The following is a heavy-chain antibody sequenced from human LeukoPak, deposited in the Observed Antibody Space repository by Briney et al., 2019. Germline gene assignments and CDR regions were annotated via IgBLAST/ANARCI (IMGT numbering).Heavy chain of an antibody. D-gene: IGHD6-19*01. Sequence: PSETLSLTCTVSGGSISGYYWSWIRQPPGKGLEWIGYIYYSGSTNYNPSLKSRVTISVDTSKNQFSLKLSSVTAADTAVYYCAREEHSSGWYAWGQGTLVTVSS. CDR3: AREEHSSGWYA. CDR1: GGSISGYY. CDR2: IYYSGST. V-gene: IGHV4-59*01. J-gene: IGHJ4*02.